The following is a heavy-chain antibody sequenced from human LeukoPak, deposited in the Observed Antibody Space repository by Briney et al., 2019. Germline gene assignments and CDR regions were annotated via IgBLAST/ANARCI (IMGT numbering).Heavy chain of an antibody. V-gene: IGHV3-23*01. CDR3: AKKGGIVVVPAAPYYFDY. Sequence: AGGSLRLSCAASGFTFSSYAMSWVRQAPGKGLEWVSAISGSGGSTYYADSVKGRFTISRDNSKNTLYLQMNSLRAEDTAVYYCAKKGGIVVVPAAPYYFDYWGQGTLVTASS. CDR1: GFTFSSYA. CDR2: ISGSGGST. J-gene: IGHJ4*02. D-gene: IGHD2-2*01.